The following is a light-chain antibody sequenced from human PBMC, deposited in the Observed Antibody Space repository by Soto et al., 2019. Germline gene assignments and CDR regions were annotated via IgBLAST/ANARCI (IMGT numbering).Light chain of an antibody. V-gene: IGLV2-14*01. CDR1: STDVGGYNY. CDR2: EVS. J-gene: IGLJ1*01. CDR3: GSYISTDTPFV. Sequence: ALAQPSSVSGSPGQSITISCTGTSTDVGGYNYVSWYQHHPGKGPKLIIYEVSNRPSGVSDRFSGSKSGNKASLIISNLEAEDESDYYCGSYISTDTPFVFGTGTKVTVL.